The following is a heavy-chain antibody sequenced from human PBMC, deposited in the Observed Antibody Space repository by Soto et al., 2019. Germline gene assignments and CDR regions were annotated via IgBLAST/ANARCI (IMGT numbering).Heavy chain of an antibody. CDR3: ASGIDP. V-gene: IGHV3-7*05. CDR1: GFMFSDSW. J-gene: IGHJ5*02. Sequence: EAQLVESGGDLVQPGGSLRLSCVASGFMFSDSWMIWVRQAPGKGLEWVANIKPDGSETAYVDSVKGRFTISRDNAKKFLYLQMNSLRVDDTAVYYCASGIDPWGQGTLVTVSS. CDR2: IKPDGSET.